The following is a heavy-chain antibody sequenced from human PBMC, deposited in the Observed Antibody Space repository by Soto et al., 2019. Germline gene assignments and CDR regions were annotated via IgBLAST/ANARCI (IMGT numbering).Heavy chain of an antibody. CDR2: IYYSGST. CDR3: ARDIGFSYGDYGYYYYGMDV. D-gene: IGHD4-17*01. CDR1: GGSISSYY. V-gene: IGHV4-59*01. Sequence: SXETLSLTCTVSGGSISSYYWSWIRQPPGNGLEWIGYIYYSGSTNYNPSLKSRVTISVDTSKNQFSLKLSSVTAADTAVYYCARDIGFSYGDYGYYYYGMDVWGQGTTVTVSS. J-gene: IGHJ6*02.